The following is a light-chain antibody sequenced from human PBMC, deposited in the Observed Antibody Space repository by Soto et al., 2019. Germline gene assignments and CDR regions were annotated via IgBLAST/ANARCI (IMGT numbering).Light chain of an antibody. V-gene: IGKV1-5*03. Sequence: DIQMTQSPSTFSASVGDIVTITCRASQSISSWLAWYQQKPGKAPKLLIYKASSLESGVPSRFSGSGSGTEFTLTISSLQPDDFATYYCQQYNSYSRTFGQGTKVDIK. CDR2: KAS. CDR1: QSISSW. CDR3: QQYNSYSRT. J-gene: IGKJ1*01.